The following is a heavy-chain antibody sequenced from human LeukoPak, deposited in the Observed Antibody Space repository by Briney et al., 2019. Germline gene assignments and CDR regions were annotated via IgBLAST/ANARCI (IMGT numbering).Heavy chain of an antibody. Sequence: GGSLRLSCAASGFTFSNTWMNWVRQAPGKGLEWVGRIQSKTDGGTTEYAAPVKGRFTISRDASKTTLCLQMNSMKTEDTAVYYCATLTVRGVINIWGQGTLVTVSS. CDR1: GFTFSNTW. CDR2: IQSKTDGGTT. V-gene: IGHV3-15*01. J-gene: IGHJ4*02. D-gene: IGHD3-10*01. CDR3: ATLTVRGVINI.